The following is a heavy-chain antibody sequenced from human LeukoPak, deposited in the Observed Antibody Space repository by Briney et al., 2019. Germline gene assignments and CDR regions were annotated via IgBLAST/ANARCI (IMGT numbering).Heavy chain of an antibody. J-gene: IGHJ5*02. Sequence: ASGTLSLTCTVSGGSISSYYWSWIRQPAGKGLEWIGRIYTSGSTNYNPSLKSRVTMSVDTSKNQFSLKLSSVTAADTAVYYCARGPLLLWFGELLRTGGNWFDPWGQGTLVTVSS. CDR3: ARGPLLLWFGELLRTGGNWFDP. CDR1: GGSISSYY. CDR2: IYTSGST. V-gene: IGHV4-4*07. D-gene: IGHD3-10*01.